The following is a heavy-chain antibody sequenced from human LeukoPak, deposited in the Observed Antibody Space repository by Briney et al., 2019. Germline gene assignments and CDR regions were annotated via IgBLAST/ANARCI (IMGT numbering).Heavy chain of an antibody. Sequence: ASVKVSCKASGGTSSNYAITWVRQAPGQGLEWMGEIIPIFDSTHYAQKFQGRVTITADTSTTTSYMELSSLRSEDTAVYYCARVIRSRVTKEMATSKGYYYYYMDVWGKGTTVTISS. V-gene: IGHV1-69*06. J-gene: IGHJ6*03. CDR2: IIPIFDST. CDR1: GGTSSNYA. CDR3: ARVIRSRVTKEMATSKGYYYYYMDV. D-gene: IGHD5-24*01.